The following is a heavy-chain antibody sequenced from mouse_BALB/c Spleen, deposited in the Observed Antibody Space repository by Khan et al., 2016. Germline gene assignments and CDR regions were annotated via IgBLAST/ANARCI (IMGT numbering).Heavy chain of an antibody. CDR1: GYSITSGYS. V-gene: IGHV3-1*02. CDR2: IHYSGST. J-gene: IGHJ3*01. Sequence: EVQLQESGPDLVKPSQSLSLTCTVTGYSITSGYSCHWIRQFPGNKLEWMGYIHYSGSTNYNPSLKSRISITRDTSKNHFFLQLNSVTTEDTATYYCAGDYYGWFAYWGQGTLVTVSA. CDR3: AGDYYGWFAY. D-gene: IGHD1-1*01.